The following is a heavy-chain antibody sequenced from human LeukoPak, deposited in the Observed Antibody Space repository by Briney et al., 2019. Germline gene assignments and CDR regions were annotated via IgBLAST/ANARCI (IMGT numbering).Heavy chain of an antibody. CDR2: ISRSGSTK. V-gene: IGHV3-48*03. J-gene: IGHJ4*02. CDR1: EFSFSSYE. CDR3: ARHRSGLDY. D-gene: IGHD6-19*01. Sequence: PGGSLRLSCAVSEFSFSSYEMNWVRQAPGKGLEWISYISRSGSTKYYADSVQGRFTISRDNDKSSIYLQMNSLRVEDSAIYYCARHRSGLDYWGQGILVTVSS.